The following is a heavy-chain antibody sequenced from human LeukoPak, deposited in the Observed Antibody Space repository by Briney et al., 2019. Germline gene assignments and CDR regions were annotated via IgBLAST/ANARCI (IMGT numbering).Heavy chain of an antibody. D-gene: IGHD3-22*01. J-gene: IGHJ4*02. Sequence: GASVKVSCKASGYTFTGYYIHWARQAPGQGPEWMGWINTNSGGTNYGQKFQGRVTMTRDTSISTANMELSRLTPDDTAVYYCARGLAVVSPFDFWGQGTLVTVSS. CDR1: GYTFTGYY. V-gene: IGHV1-2*02. CDR3: ARGLAVVSPFDF. CDR2: INTNSGGT.